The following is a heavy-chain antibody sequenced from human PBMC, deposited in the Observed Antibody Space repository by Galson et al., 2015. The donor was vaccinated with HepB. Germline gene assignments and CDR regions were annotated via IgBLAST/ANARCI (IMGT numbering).Heavy chain of an antibody. Sequence: SVKVSCKASVDTFNSYAISWVRQAPGQGLEWMGGIIPIVGTTNYAQKFQGRVTIMADESTNMAYMELSSLRSDDTAVYYCARDNGYNYYQDGKFYFDYWGQGTLVTVSS. V-gene: IGHV1-69*13. J-gene: IGHJ4*02. CDR1: VDTFNSYA. CDR3: ARDNGYNYYQDGKFYFDY. D-gene: IGHD5-24*01. CDR2: IIPIVGTT.